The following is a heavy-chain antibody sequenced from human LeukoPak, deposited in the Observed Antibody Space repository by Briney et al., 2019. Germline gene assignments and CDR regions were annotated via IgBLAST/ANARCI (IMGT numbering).Heavy chain of an antibody. CDR3: AKDHAYYYDSSGYLGFDY. CDR1: GFTFSSYG. Sequence: GGSLRLSCAASGFTFSSYGMSWVRQAPGKGLEWVSAISGSGGSTYYADSVKGRFTISRDNSKNTLYLQMNSLRAEDTAVYYCAKDHAYYYDSSGYLGFDYWGQGTLVTVSS. CDR2: ISGSGGST. D-gene: IGHD3-22*01. J-gene: IGHJ4*02. V-gene: IGHV3-23*01.